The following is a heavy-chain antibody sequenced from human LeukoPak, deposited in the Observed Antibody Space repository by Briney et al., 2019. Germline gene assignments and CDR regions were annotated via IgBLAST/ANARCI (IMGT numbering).Heavy chain of an antibody. D-gene: IGHD2-15*01. CDR3: ARSRYINAPYYYYGMDV. CDR2: INPSGGST. V-gene: IGHV1-46*01. Sequence: GASVKVSCRASGYTFTSYYMHWVRQAPGQGLEWMGIINPSGGSTSYAQKFQGRVTMTRDTSTGTVYMELSSLRSEDTAVYYCARSRYINAPYYYYGMDVWGQGTTVTVSS. J-gene: IGHJ6*02. CDR1: GYTFTSYY.